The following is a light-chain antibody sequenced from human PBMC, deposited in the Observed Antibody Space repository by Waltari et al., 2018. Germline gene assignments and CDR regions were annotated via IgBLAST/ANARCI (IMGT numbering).Light chain of an antibody. V-gene: IGLV2-23*01. CDR3: CSRSGSYTGF. CDR1: GRYVGRFNP. Sequence: QSAPTQPASVSGSPGQSIPLSRRGSGRYVGRFNPVSLYQQHPGKPPILLMHEDIQRPAGVSLRCSASRSGDSASLSVSELQADDEATYCCCSRSGSYTGFFGGGTKLTVL. J-gene: IGLJ2*01. CDR2: EDI.